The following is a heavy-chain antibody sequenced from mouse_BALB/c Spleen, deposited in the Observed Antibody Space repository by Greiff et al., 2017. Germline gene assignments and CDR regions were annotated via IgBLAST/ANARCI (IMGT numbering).Heavy chain of an antibody. CDR2: INPYNGAT. Sequence: EVQLQQSGPELVKPGASVKISCKASGYSFTGYYMHWVKQSHVKSLEWIGRINPYNGATSYNQNFKDKASLTVDKSSSTAYMELHSLTSEDSAVYYCARSVLLRRDWYFDVWGAGTTVTVSS. CDR3: ARSVLLRRDWYFDV. J-gene: IGHJ1*01. CDR1: GYSFTGYY. D-gene: IGHD2-12*01. V-gene: IGHV1-31*01.